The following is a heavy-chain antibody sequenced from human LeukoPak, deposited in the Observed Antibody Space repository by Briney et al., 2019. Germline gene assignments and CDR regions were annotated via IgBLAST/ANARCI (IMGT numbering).Heavy chain of an antibody. V-gene: IGHV3-30*18. CDR2: ISYDGSNK. CDR3: AKQGLGSSSWYYFDY. J-gene: IGHJ4*02. D-gene: IGHD6-13*01. CDR1: GFTFSSYG. Sequence: PGRSLRLSCAASGFTFSSYGMHWVRPAPAKGLEWVAVISYDGSNKYYADSVKGRFNISRDNYKNTLYLQMNSLSAEDAAVYYCAKQGLGSSSWYYFDYWGQGTLVTVSS.